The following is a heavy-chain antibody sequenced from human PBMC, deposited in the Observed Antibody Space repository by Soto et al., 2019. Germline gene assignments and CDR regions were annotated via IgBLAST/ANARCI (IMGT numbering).Heavy chain of an antibody. J-gene: IGHJ6*02. CDR1: GYSFTSYW. Sequence: PGASLKDSCKGSGYSFTSYWIGWVRQMPGKGLEWMGIIYPGDSDTRYSPSFQGQVTISADKSISTAYLQGSSLKASDTDMYYCGSTNYNPSLKSRVTISVDTSKIQFSLKLSSVTAADTAVYYCARGTYYDILTGYLTGDYYYYGMDVWGQGTTVTVSS. D-gene: IGHD3-10*01. V-gene: IGHV5-51*01. CDR2: IYPGDSDT. CDR3: GSTNYNPSLKSRVTISVDTSKIQFSLKLSSVTAADTAVYYCARGTYYDILTGYLTGDYYYYGMDV.